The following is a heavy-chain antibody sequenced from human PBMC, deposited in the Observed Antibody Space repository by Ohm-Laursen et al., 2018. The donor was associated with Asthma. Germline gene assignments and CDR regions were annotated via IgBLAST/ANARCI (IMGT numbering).Heavy chain of an antibody. V-gene: IGHV3-11*01. CDR3: ATLGDSSITQ. CDR1: GFTFSSYA. CDR2: TSGTGSVI. D-gene: IGHD3-16*01. J-gene: IGHJ4*02. Sequence: GSLRLSCAASGFTFSSYATSWIRQAPGKGLEWVSYTSGTGSVIYYADSVKGRFTISWDDAKNSLYLQMNSLRVDDTAVYYCATLGDSSITQWGQGTLVTVSS.